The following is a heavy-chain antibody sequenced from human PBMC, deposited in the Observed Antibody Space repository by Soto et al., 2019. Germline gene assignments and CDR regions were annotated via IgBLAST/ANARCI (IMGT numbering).Heavy chain of an antibody. CDR1: GGSISSYY. CDR3: ARVRDGYSRGYYFDY. CDR2: IYYSGST. Sequence: SATLSLTCTVSGGSISSYYWSWIRQPPGKGLEWIGYIYYSGSTKYNPSLKSRVTISVDTSKNHFSLKLSAVTAADTAVYYCARVRDGYSRGYYFDYWGQGTLVTVSS. V-gene: IGHV4-59*01. D-gene: IGHD4-4*01. J-gene: IGHJ4*02.